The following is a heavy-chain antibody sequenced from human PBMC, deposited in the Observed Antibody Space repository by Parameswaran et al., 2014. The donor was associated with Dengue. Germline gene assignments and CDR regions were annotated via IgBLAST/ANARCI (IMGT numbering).Heavy chain of an antibody. CDR3: ARDPRDSSGYYYDWFDP. V-gene: IGHV3-21*01. D-gene: IGHD3-22*01. CDR2: ISSSSSYI. J-gene: IGHJ5*02. Sequence: VRQMPGKGLEWVSSISSSSSYIYYADSVKGRFTISRDNAKNSLYLQMNSLRAEDTAVYYCARDPRDSSGYYYDWFDPWGQGTLVTVSS.